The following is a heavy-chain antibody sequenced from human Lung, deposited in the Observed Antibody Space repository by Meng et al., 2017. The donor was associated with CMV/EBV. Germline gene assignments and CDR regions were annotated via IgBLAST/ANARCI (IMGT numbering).Heavy chain of an antibody. CDR3: AKFRGGIYYVYYFDY. D-gene: IGHD1-26*01. CDR1: GFTFSNIA. V-gene: IGHV3-23*01. J-gene: IGHJ4*02. Sequence: ESLKISXAASGFTFSNIAMAWVRQAPGEGLEWVSGISNTGGNTYYADSVKGRFTISRDNSKNTLYLQMNSLRAEDTAVYYCAKFRGGIYYVYYFDYWGQGTLVTVSS. CDR2: ISNTGGNT.